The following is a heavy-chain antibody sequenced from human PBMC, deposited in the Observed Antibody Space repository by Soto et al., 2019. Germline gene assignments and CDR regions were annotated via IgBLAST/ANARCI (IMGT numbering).Heavy chain of an antibody. CDR1: GYTFTSYY. D-gene: IGHD1-1*01. Sequence: AASVKVSCKASGYTFTSYYMHWVRQAPGQGLEWMGIINPSGGSTTNAQEFQGRVTMTRDTSTSTVYMELSSLRSEDTAVYYCARSYNDNDAYDIWGQGTMVTVSS. J-gene: IGHJ3*02. CDR2: INPSGGST. V-gene: IGHV1-46*03. CDR3: ARSYNDNDAYDI.